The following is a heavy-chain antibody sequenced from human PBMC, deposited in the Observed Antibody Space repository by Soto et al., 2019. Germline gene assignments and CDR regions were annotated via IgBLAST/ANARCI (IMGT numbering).Heavy chain of an antibody. V-gene: IGHV1-3*01. J-gene: IGHJ3*02. D-gene: IGHD2-21*01. Sequence: QVQLVQSGAEVKKPGASVKVSCKASGYTFTTYVIHWVRQAPGQRLEWMGWINAGNGDTKSSHTFQDRVTITMDTAETTVYMEVSSLRSEGMAVNYCTRLYSDAFEIWGQGTMVTVSS. CDR1: GYTFTTYV. CDR3: TRLYSDAFEI. CDR2: INAGNGDT.